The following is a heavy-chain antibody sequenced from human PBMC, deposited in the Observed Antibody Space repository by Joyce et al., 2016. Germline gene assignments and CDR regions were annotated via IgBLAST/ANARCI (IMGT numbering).Heavy chain of an antibody. J-gene: IGHJ5*02. CDR1: GGCLGGWS. D-gene: IGHD6-13*01. CDR2: INHIGDT. CDR3: ARAYTSAWFTWFDP. Sequence: QVHLQQWGAGLLKPSETLSLTCAVNGGCLGGWSWAWIRQPPGKGLEWMGAINHIGDTNDNPPLKSRVTISVDTSKNQFSLNLTSVTAADTGFYYCARAYTSAWFTWFDPWGQGTLVTVSS. V-gene: IGHV4-34*01.